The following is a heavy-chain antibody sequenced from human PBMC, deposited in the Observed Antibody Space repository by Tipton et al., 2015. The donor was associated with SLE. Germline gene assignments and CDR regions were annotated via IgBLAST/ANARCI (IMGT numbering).Heavy chain of an antibody. CDR1: GFTFDDHA. J-gene: IGHJ3*02. CDR2: ISWNGVDT. CDR3: TSGDAFDI. V-gene: IGHV3-9*01. Sequence: SLRLSCAAFGFTFDDHAMHWVRQVPGKGLDWVSGISWNGVDTGDADSVKGRFTISRDNAQNSLYLQMNSLRVEDTALYYCTSGDAFDIWGQGTMVTVSS.